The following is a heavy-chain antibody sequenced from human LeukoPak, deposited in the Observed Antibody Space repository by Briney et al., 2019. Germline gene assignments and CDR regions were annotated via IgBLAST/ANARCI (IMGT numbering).Heavy chain of an antibody. CDR2: IRSKAYGGTT. Sequence: GGPLRLSCTASGFTFGDYAISWFRQAPGKGLEWVGFIRSKAYGGTTEYAASVKGRFTISGDDSKSIAYLQMNSLKTEDSAVYYCTRLLTGYYYFDYWGQGTLVAVSS. D-gene: IGHD3-9*01. CDR3: TRLLTGYYYFDY. CDR1: GFTFGDYA. V-gene: IGHV3-49*03. J-gene: IGHJ4*02.